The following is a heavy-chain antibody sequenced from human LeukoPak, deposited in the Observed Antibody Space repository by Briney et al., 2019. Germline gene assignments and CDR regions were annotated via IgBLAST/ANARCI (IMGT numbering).Heavy chain of an antibody. J-gene: IGHJ4*02. CDR2: VNPRNGGT. V-gene: IGHV1-2*04. Sequence: GASVKVSCKASGYDFTGYYVHWVRQAPGHGFEWMGWVNPRNGGTHYAQKFQGWVTMTRDTSISTAYMELSRLRSDDTAVYYCARGRYSGYDDFDYWGQGTLVTVSS. CDR3: ARGRYSGYDDFDY. CDR1: GYDFTGYY. D-gene: IGHD5-12*01.